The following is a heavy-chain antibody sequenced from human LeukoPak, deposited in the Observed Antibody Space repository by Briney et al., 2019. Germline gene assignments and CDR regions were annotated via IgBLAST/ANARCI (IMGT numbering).Heavy chain of an antibody. J-gene: IGHJ4*02. Sequence: PSETLSLTCAVYGGSFSGYYWSWIRQPPGKGLEWIGEINHSGSTNYNPSLKSRVTISVDTSKNQFSLKLSSVTAADTAVYYCASPHSSSSRPGGDYWGQGTLVTVSS. CDR2: INHSGST. CDR1: GGSFSGYY. V-gene: IGHV4-34*01. CDR3: ASPHSSSSRPGGDY. D-gene: IGHD6-6*01.